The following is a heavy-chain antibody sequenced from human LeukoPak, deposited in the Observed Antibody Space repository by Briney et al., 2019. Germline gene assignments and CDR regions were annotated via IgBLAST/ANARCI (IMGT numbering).Heavy chain of an antibody. CDR2: VYFSGTT. CDR1: GDSINSGRNY. Sequence: SETLSLTGTVSGDSINSGRNYWGWIRQSTGKGLEWIASVYFSGTTQYNPSLMSRAFISVDSSKNQVSLRLDSVTAADSAVYYCARHLSGTTMAHYFDFWGQGTLVTVSS. D-gene: IGHD5-18*01. V-gene: IGHV4-39*01. J-gene: IGHJ5*01. CDR3: ARHLSGTTMAHYFDF.